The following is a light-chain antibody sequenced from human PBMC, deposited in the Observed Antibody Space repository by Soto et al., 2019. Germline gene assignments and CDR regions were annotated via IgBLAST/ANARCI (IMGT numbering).Light chain of an antibody. J-gene: IGLJ2*01. V-gene: IGLV3-21*02. CDR2: DDN. CDR3: QVWDSSSDLVV. Sequence: SYELTQSPSVSVAPGQTARINWGEDNIGTKSVHWYQQKPGQAPVLLVYDDNDRPSGTPERFSGSNSGNTATLAISRVEAGDEADYYCQVWDSSSDLVVFGGGTQLTVL. CDR1: NIGTKS.